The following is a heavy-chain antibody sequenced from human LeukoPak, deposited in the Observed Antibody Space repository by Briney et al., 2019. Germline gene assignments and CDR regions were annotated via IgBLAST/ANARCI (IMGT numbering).Heavy chain of an antibody. CDR1: GFTLDDYA. Sequence: PGGSLRLSCAASGFTLDDYAMHWVRHAPGRGVEWVSLISGDGGSTYYADSVKGRFTISRDNSKNSLYLPMNSLRTEDTALYYCAKDIFGESAPHNWFDPWGQGTLVTVSS. J-gene: IGHJ5*02. D-gene: IGHD3-10*01. V-gene: IGHV3-43*02. CDR2: ISGDGGST. CDR3: AKDIFGESAPHNWFDP.